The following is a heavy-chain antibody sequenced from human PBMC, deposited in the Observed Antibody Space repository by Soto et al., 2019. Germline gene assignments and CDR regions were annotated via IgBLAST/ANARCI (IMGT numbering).Heavy chain of an antibody. Sequence: PGGSLRLSCATSGFTFSDYFMSWIRQAPGKGLEWVSYISSSGSTIYYADSVKGRFTISRDNAKNSLYLQMNSLRPQDTAVYYCARRSGPYGVELYVDYWGQGTQVTVSS. J-gene: IGHJ4*02. V-gene: IGHV3-11*01. D-gene: IGHD1-7*01. CDR3: ARRSGPYGVELYVDY. CDR2: ISSSGSTI. CDR1: GFTFSDYF.